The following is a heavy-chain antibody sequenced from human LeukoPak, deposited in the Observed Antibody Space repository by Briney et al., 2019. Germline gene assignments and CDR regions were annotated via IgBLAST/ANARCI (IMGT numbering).Heavy chain of an antibody. Sequence: GGSLRLSSAASGFTFSSYAMHWVRQAPGKGLEWVAVISYDGGNKYYADSVKGRFTISRDNSKNTLYLQMNSLRAEDTAVYYCAREGIVATMSGWFDPWGQGTLVTVSS. CDR3: AREGIVATMSGWFDP. V-gene: IGHV3-30-3*01. CDR1: GFTFSSYA. CDR2: ISYDGGNK. J-gene: IGHJ5*02. D-gene: IGHD5-12*01.